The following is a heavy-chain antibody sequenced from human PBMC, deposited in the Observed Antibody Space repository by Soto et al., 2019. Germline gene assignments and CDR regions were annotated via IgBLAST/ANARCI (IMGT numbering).Heavy chain of an antibody. J-gene: IGHJ4*02. CDR1: GFTFSSYW. CDR2: INSDGSST. CDR3: ARYQYRAAPFDY. D-gene: IGHD2-2*01. V-gene: IGHV3-74*01. Sequence: LRLSCAASGFTFSSYWMHWVRQAPGKGLVWVSRINSDGSSTSYADSVKGRFTISRDNAKNTLYLQMNSLRAEDTAVYYCARYQYRAAPFDYWGQGTLVTSSS.